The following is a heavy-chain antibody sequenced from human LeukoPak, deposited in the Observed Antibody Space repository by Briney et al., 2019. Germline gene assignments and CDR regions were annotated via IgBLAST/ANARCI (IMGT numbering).Heavy chain of an antibody. CDR1: GGSISSGDYY. CDR3: ARNRLNYYDSSGLYY. D-gene: IGHD3-22*01. V-gene: IGHV4-30-4*01. CDR2: IYYSGST. Sequence: SETLSLTCTVSGGSISSGDYYWSWIRQPPGKGLEWIGYIYYSGSTYYNPSLKSRVTTSVDTSKNQFSLKLSSVTAADTAVYYCARNRLNYYDSSGLYYWGQGTLVTVSS. J-gene: IGHJ4*02.